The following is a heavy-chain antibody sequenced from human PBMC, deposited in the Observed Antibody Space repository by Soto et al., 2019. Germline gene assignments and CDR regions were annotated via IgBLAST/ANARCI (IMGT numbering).Heavy chain of an antibody. CDR2: IWYDGSNK. Sequence: GESLKISCAASGFTFSSYCIHWVRQAPGKGLEWVAVIWYDGSNKYYADSVKGRFTISRDNSKNTPYLQTNSLKAEDTAVYYCASERGPYGDHGNGMDVWGQGTTVTVSS. CDR1: GFTFSSYC. V-gene: IGHV3-33*01. D-gene: IGHD4-17*01. J-gene: IGHJ6*02. CDR3: ASERGPYGDHGNGMDV.